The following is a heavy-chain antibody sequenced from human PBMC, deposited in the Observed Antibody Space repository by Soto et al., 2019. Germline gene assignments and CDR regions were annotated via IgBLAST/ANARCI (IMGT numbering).Heavy chain of an antibody. D-gene: IGHD2-21*02. CDR2: IKTKTEGGTT. Sequence: EVQLVESGGGLVKPGGSLRLSCAASGLTLSNAWMNWVREAPGKGLEWVGSIKTKTEGGTTDYAAPVKGRFTISRDDSKNTLYLQMNSLKTEDTAAYYCTADQVVTSDYAMDVWGQGTTVTVSS. CDR1: GLTLSNAW. V-gene: IGHV3-15*07. CDR3: TADQVVTSDYAMDV. J-gene: IGHJ6*02.